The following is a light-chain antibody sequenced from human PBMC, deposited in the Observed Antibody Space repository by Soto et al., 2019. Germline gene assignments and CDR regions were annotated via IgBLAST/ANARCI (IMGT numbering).Light chain of an antibody. J-gene: IGKJ4*01. CDR1: QNVYNN. V-gene: IGKV3-15*01. Sequence: EIVMTQSPATLSVSPGEGATLSCKASQNVYNNLAWYQQRPGQPPRLLISDASTRATGISARFSGSGYGTEFTLPISSLQSEDFAVYFCQQCRNWPLTFGGGTKVEIK. CDR2: DAS. CDR3: QQCRNWPLT.